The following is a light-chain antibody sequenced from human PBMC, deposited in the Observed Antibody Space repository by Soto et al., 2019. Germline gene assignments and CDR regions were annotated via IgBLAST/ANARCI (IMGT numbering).Light chain of an antibody. J-gene: IGKJ3*01. CDR3: QQYNSVPLT. Sequence: DIQMTQSPSSLSASVGDRVTITCRASQDISNSLAWFQQKPGKAPTSLIFAASSLQSGVPSKFSGSGSGTDFTLTISSLQPGDFATYYCQQYNSVPLTFGPGTKVEIK. CDR1: QDISNS. V-gene: IGKV1-16*02. CDR2: AAS.